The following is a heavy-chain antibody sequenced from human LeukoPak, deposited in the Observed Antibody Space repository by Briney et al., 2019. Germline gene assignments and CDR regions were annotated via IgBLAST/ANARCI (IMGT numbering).Heavy chain of an antibody. V-gene: IGHV3-23*01. CDR3: AKPRAVTTGVGRYFDL. Sequence: GGSLRLSCAASGFTFTSYAMSWIRQAPGKGLEWVSAIRGGGEDTYYPDPVKGRFTISRDNSKNTLYLQMNSLRAEDTAIYYCAKPRAVTTGVGRYFDLWGRGTLVTVSS. CDR1: GFTFTSYA. CDR2: IRGGGEDT. J-gene: IGHJ2*01. D-gene: IGHD4-17*01.